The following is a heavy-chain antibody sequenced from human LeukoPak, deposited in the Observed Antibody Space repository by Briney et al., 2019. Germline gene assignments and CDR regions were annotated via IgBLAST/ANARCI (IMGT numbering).Heavy chain of an antibody. V-gene: IGHV3-15*07. J-gene: IGHJ5*02. CDR1: GFTFSNAW. D-gene: IGHD3-22*01. CDR2: IRSNSDGGTI. Sequence: GGALRLSCPPSGFTFSNAWMNWVRQAPGKGLEWVGRIRSNSDGGTIDYAAPVKGRFTLSRDDSKTTLYLQMNSLQTEDTAVYYCATDFYDSTWGQGTLVTV. CDR3: ATDFYDST.